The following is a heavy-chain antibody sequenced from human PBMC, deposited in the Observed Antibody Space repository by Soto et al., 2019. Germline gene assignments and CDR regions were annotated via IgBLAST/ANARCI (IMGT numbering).Heavy chain of an antibody. CDR3: ARVSMEEGYYYYGMDV. CDR2: IYCSGST. J-gene: IGHJ6*02. V-gene: IGHV4-59*12. Sequence: PSETLSLTCTVSGGSLSSYYWSWIRQPTGQGLEWIGYIYCSGSTNYNPSLKSRVTISVDTSKNQFSLKLSSVTAADTAVYYCARVSMEEGYYYYGMDVWGQGTTVTVSS. CDR1: GGSLSSYY. D-gene: IGHD2-8*01.